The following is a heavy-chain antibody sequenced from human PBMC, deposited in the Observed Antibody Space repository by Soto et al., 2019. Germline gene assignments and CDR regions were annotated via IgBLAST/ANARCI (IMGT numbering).Heavy chain of an antibody. CDR3: ARARMVRGISYYYGMDV. J-gene: IGHJ6*02. CDR1: GGSISSDGNY. D-gene: IGHD3-10*01. V-gene: IGHV4-31*03. Sequence: QVQLQESGPGLVKSSQTLSLTCTVSGGSISSDGNYWSWIRQHPGKCLEWIGYIYYSGSTYYNPSLKRRVTISVHASKNQFALMLNSVTAADTAVYYSARARMVRGISYYYGMDVWGQGSTVTVS. CDR2: IYYSGST.